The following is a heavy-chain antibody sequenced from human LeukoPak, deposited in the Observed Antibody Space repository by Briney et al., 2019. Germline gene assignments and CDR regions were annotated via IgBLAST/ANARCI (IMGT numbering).Heavy chain of an antibody. Sequence: PGGSLRLSCAASGFTFSSYEMNWVRQAPGKGLEWVSYISSSGSTIYYADSVKGRFTISRDNAKNSLYLKMNSLRAEDTAVYYCARSHFGELLLPFDYWGQGTLVTVSS. CDR3: ARSHFGELLLPFDY. D-gene: IGHD3-10*01. V-gene: IGHV3-48*03. CDR1: GFTFSSYE. CDR2: ISSSGSTI. J-gene: IGHJ4*02.